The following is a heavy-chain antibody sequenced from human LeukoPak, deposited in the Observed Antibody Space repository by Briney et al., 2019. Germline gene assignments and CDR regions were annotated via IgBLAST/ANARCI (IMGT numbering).Heavy chain of an antibody. CDR1: GFTFSSYG. CDR3: ARPPQNIRYYFDY. D-gene: IGHD2/OR15-2a*01. V-gene: IGHV3-33*01. J-gene: IGHJ4*02. Sequence: GGSQRLSCAASGFTFSSYGMHWVRQAPGKGLEWVAVIWYDGSNKYYADSVKGRFTISRDNSKNTLYLQMNSLRAEDTAVYYCARPPQNIRYYFDYWGQGTLVTVSS. CDR2: IWYDGSNK.